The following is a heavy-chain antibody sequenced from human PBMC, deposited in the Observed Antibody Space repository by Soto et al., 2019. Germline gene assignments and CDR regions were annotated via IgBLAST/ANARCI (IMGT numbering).Heavy chain of an antibody. CDR1: GGTFSSYA. CDR3: ARGNLIVATPSPPDY. J-gene: IGHJ4*02. CDR2: IIPIFGTA. V-gene: IGHV1-69*13. D-gene: IGHD5-12*01. Sequence: ASVKVSCKASGGTFSSYAISWVRQAPGQGLEWMGGIIPIFGTANYAQKFQGRVTITADESTSTAYMELSSLRSEDTAVYYCARGNLIVATPSPPDYWGQGTLVTVSS.